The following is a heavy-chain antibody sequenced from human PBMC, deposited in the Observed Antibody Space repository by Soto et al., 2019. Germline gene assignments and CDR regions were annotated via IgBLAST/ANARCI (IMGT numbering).Heavy chain of an antibody. CDR2: IYSSGST. D-gene: IGHD5-12*01. CDR3: ARDSLALFDS. V-gene: IGHV4-61*01. J-gene: IGHJ4*02. CDR1: DGSVSSGSYY. Sequence: SETLSLTCTVSDGSVSSGSYYWTRIRQPPGKGLEWIGYIYSSGSTLYNPSLKSRVIISVDTSMNQFSLKLSSVTAADTAVYYCARDSLALFDSWGQGTLVTVS.